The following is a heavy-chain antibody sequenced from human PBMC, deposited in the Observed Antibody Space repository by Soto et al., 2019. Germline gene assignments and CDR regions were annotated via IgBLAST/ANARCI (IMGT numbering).Heavy chain of an antibody. J-gene: IGHJ5*02. D-gene: IGHD3-9*01. Sequence: VKVSCKASGGTFSSYAISWVRQAPGQGLEWMGGIIPIFGTANYAQKFQGRVTITADESTSTAYMELSSLRSEDTAVYYCAREVARYFDWLPKTRRPNWFDPWGQGTLVTVSS. CDR3: AREVARYFDWLPKTRRPNWFDP. V-gene: IGHV1-69*13. CDR2: IIPIFGTA. CDR1: GGTFSSYA.